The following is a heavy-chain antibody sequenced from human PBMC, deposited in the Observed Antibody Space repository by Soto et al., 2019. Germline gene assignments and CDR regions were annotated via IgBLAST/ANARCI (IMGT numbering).Heavy chain of an antibody. CDR3: ARGVRYFDWLLTFYLDY. CDR1: GGSISSRGYY. CDR2: IYYSGST. V-gene: IGHV4-39*07. Sequence: SETLSLTCTVSGGSISSRGYYWGWIRQPPGKGLEWIGTIYYSGSTYYNPSLKSRVTISVDRSKNQFSLKLSSVTAADTAVYYCARGVRYFDWLLTFYLDYWGQGTPVTVSS. J-gene: IGHJ4*02. D-gene: IGHD3-9*01.